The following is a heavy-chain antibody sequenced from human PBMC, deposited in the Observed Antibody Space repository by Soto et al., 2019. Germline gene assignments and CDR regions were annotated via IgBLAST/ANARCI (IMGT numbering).Heavy chain of an antibody. CDR1: GCSISSYY. CDR2: IYYSGST. V-gene: IGHV4-59*01. D-gene: IGHD2-2*01. CDR3: ARRVPGSPKYNWFDP. Sequence: SETLSLTCTVSGCSISSYYWSWIRQPPGKGLEWIGYIYYSGSTNYNPSLKSRVTISVDTSKNQFSLKLSSVTAADTAVYYCARRVPGSPKYNWFDPWGQGTLVTVSS. J-gene: IGHJ5*02.